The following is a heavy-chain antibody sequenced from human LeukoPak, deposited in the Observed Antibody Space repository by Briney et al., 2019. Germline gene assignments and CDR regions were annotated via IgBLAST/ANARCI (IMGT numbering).Heavy chain of an antibody. CDR1: GGSFSGYD. J-gene: IGHJ4*02. Sequence: PSETLSLTCAVYGGSFSGYDWSWIRQPPGKGLEWIGEINHSGSTNYNPSLKSRVTISVDTSKNQFSLKLSSVTAADTAVYYCARTSLDYWGQGTLVTVSS. V-gene: IGHV4-34*01. CDR2: INHSGST. CDR3: ARTSLDY.